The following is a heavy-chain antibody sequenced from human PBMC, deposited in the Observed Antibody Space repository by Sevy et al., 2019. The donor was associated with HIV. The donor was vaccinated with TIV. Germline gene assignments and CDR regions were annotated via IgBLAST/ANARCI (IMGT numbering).Heavy chain of an antibody. V-gene: IGHV3-23*01. Sequence: GGSLRLSCAASGFTFSSYAMSWVRQAPGKGLEWVSAISGSGGSTYYADSVKGRFTISRDNSKNTLYLQMNSLRAEDTAVYYCAKDRRSIAAAGKDFDYWGQRTLVTVSS. J-gene: IGHJ4*02. CDR2: ISGSGGST. CDR1: GFTFSSYA. D-gene: IGHD6-13*01. CDR3: AKDRRSIAAAGKDFDY.